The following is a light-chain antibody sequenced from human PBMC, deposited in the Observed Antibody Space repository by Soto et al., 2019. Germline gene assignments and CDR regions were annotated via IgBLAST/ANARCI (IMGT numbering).Light chain of an antibody. J-gene: IGKJ5*01. CDR3: QQYFTTPIT. CDR2: WAS. Sequence: DIVMTQSPDSLAVSLGERATIDCKSSQSFLDSSNNKNYIAWYQQKPGQPPKLLIYWASTRESGVPDRFSGSGSGTDFTLTISTLQAEDVAIYHCQQYFTTPITFGQGTRLEI. V-gene: IGKV4-1*01. CDR1: QSFLDSSNNKNY.